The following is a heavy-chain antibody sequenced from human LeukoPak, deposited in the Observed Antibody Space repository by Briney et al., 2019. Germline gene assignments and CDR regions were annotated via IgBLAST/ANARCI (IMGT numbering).Heavy chain of an antibody. CDR3: ARVGYSSSWYGYYYYYMDV. CDR1: GFTFSSYW. V-gene: IGHV3-7*01. Sequence: GGPLRLSCAASGFTFSSYWMSWVRQAPGKGLEWVANIKQDGSEKYYVDSVKGRFTVSRDNAKNSLYLRMNSLRAEDTAVYYCARVGYSSSWYGYYYYYMDVWGKGTTVTVSS. D-gene: IGHD6-13*01. CDR2: IKQDGSEK. J-gene: IGHJ6*03.